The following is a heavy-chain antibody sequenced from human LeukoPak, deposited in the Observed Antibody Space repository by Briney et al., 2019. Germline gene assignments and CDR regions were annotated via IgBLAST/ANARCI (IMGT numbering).Heavy chain of an antibody. J-gene: IGHJ3*02. CDR3: ARVSGYCSGGSCPPVGI. CDR1: GGSISSGSYY. CDR2: IYTSGST. Sequence: SQTLSLTCTVPGGSISSGSYYWSWIRQPAGKGLEWIGRIYTSGSTNYNPSLKSRVTISVDTSKNQFSLKLSSVTAADTAVYYCARVSGYCSGGSCPPVGIWGQGTMVTVSS. D-gene: IGHD2-15*01. V-gene: IGHV4-61*02.